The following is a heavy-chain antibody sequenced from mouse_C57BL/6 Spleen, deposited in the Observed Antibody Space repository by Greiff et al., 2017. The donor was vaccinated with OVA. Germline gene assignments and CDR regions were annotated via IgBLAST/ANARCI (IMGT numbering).Heavy chain of an antibody. D-gene: IGHD1-1*01. CDR1: GFNIKDYY. J-gene: IGHJ2*01. CDR3: AATTVVARYYFDY. V-gene: IGHV14-2*01. CDR2: IDPEDGET. Sequence: VQLQQSGAELVKPGASVKLSCTASGFNIKDYYMHWVKQRPEQGLEWIGRIDPEDGETKYAPKFQGKATITADTSSNTAYLQLSSLTSEDTAVYYCAATTVVARYYFDYWGQGTTLTVSS.